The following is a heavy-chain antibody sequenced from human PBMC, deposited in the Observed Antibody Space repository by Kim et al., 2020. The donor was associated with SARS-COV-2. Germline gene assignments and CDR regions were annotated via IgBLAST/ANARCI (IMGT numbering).Heavy chain of an antibody. CDR3: ARVFYDSSGYYYFHY. D-gene: IGHD3-22*01. J-gene: IGHJ4*02. V-gene: IGHV1-46*01. Sequence: KFQGRVTMTRDTSTSTVYLMLSSLRSEETAVYYCARVFYDSSGYYYFHYWGQGTLVTVSS.